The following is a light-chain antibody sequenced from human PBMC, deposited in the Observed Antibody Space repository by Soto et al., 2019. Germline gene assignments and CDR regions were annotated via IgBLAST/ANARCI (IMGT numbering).Light chain of an antibody. CDR1: QSISNW. V-gene: IGKV1-5*01. Sequence: DIQMTQSPSTLSASVGDRVTITCRTSQSISNWLAWYQQKPGKAPNLLIYDASSLESGVPSRFSGSGSGTEFTLTISSLLPDDFATYYCQQYNSYSPWTFGQGTKVEIK. CDR2: DAS. CDR3: QQYNSYSPWT. J-gene: IGKJ1*01.